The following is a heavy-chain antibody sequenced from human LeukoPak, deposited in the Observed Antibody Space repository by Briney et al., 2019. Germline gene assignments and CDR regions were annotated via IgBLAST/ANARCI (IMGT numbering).Heavy chain of an antibody. V-gene: IGHV3-21*01. CDR1: GFTFSSYG. CDR3: ARCTTGKTFGSLREIKKSREIDF. D-gene: IGHD1-1*01. J-gene: IGHJ4*02. Sequence: GGSLRLSCATSGFTFSSYGMGWVRQAPRKGLEWVSSISSSSSYIYYADSVKGRFTISRDNAKNSLFLQMDSLRGEDTAVYYCARCTTGKTFGSLREIKKSREIDFWGQGTLVTVSS. CDR2: ISSSSSYI.